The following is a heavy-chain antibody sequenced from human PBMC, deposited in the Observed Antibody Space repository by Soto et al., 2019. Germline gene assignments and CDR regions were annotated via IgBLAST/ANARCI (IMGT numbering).Heavy chain of an antibody. CDR1: GGSISSSNW. Sequence: QVQLQESGPGLVKPSRTLSLTCAVSGGSISSSNWCSWVRHPPGKGLEWIGEIYHSGRTNHNPSLESRVTISVDKSNNQFSLKLNSVPAADTAVYYGARDGNGVGTGYCDLWGRGTLVTVSS. J-gene: IGHJ2*01. V-gene: IGHV4-4*02. D-gene: IGHD3-10*01. CDR2: IYHSGRT. CDR3: ARDGNGVGTGYCDL.